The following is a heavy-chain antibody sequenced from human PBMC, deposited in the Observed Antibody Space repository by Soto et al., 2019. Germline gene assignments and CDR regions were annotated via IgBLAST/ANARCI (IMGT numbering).Heavy chain of an antibody. D-gene: IGHD3-10*01. V-gene: IGHV3-7*03. CDR1: GFTFSSYW. J-gene: IGHJ6*02. Sequence: SGGSLRLSCAASGFTFSSYWMSWVRQAPGKGLEWVANIKQDGSEKYYVDSVKGRFTISRDNAKNSLYLQMNSLRAEDTAVYYCARWMVRGVIDSPGMDVWGQGTTVTVSS. CDR3: ARWMVRGVIDSPGMDV. CDR2: IKQDGSEK.